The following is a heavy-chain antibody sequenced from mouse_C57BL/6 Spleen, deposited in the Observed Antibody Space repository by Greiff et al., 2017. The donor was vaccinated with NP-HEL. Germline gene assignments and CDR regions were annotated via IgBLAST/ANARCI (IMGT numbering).Heavy chain of an antibody. J-gene: IGHJ3*01. V-gene: IGHV3-6*01. D-gene: IGHD4-1*01. CDR1: GYSITSGYY. Sequence: EVKLQESGPGLVKPSQSLSLTCSVTGYSITSGYYWNWIRQFPGNKLEWMGYISYDGSNNYNPSLKNRISITRDTSKNQFFLKLNSVTTEDTATYYCAREGANWEFAYWGQGTLVTVSA. CDR2: ISYDGSN. CDR3: AREGANWEFAY.